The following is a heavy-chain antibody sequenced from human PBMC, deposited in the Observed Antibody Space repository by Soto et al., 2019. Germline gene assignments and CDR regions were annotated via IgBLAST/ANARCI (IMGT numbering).Heavy chain of an antibody. J-gene: IGHJ4*02. CDR2: ISSSSSTI. CDR1: GFTFSSYS. D-gene: IGHD3-22*01. Sequence: VGSLRLSCAASGFTFSSYSMNWVRQAPGKGLEWVSYISSSSSTIYYADSVKGRFTISRDNAKNSLYLQMNSLRDEDTAVYYCASRHNYYDSKNYFDYWGQGTLVTVSS. V-gene: IGHV3-48*02. CDR3: ASRHNYYDSKNYFDY.